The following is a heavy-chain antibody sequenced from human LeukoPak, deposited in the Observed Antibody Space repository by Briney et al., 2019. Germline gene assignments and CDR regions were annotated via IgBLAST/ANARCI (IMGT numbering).Heavy chain of an antibody. V-gene: IGHV4-34*01. J-gene: IGHJ4*02. Sequence: PSETLSLTCAVYGGSFSGYYWSWIRQPPGKGLEWIGEINHSGSTNCNPSLKSRVTISVDTSKNQFSLNLSSVTAADTAVYYCARRIWYHDILTAYNIWGQGTPVTVSS. CDR3: ARRIWYHDILTAYNI. D-gene: IGHD3-9*01. CDR2: INHSGST. CDR1: GGSFSGYY.